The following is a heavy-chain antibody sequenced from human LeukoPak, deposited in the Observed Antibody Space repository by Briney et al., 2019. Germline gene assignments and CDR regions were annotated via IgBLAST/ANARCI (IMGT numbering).Heavy chain of an antibody. CDR3: ARGTYGSSWQLEHFDY. V-gene: IGHV4-59*11. CDR1: VGSICSHH. Sequence: SETLSLTCTVSVGSICSHHWSWIPQPPGKGLEGIGYIYYSGSINYNPSLKSRVAISVDTSKIQFSLKLSSLTAVDTAVYYCARGTYGSSWQLEHFDYWGQGTLVTVSS. CDR2: IYYSGSI. D-gene: IGHD6-13*01. J-gene: IGHJ4*02.